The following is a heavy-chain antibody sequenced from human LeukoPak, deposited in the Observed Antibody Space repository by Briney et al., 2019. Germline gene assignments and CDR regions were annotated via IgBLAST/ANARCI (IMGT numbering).Heavy chain of an antibody. Sequence: SETLSLTCTVTRGSIISYYWSWIRQPPGQGLDGIGYIYYSGSTNYNPSLKSLVTMSADTSKNQLSLKLSSVTAADTAVYYCARPYYYDSRIDPWGQGILVTVSS. D-gene: IGHD3-22*01. J-gene: IGHJ5*02. V-gene: IGHV4-59*08. CDR1: RGSIISYY. CDR2: IYYSGST. CDR3: ARPYYYDSRIDP.